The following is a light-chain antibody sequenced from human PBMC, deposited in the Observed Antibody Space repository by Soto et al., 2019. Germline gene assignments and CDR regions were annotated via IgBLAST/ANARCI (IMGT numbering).Light chain of an antibody. CDR3: QKYNSAPWT. CDR2: AAS. V-gene: IGKV1-27*01. CDR1: QGISNY. Sequence: DSQMTQSPSSLSASVGDRVTITCRASQGISNYLAWYQQKPGTVPKLLISAASTLQTGVPSRFSGGGSGTDFTLTISSLQPEDVATYYCQKYNSAPWTFGQGTKVDSK. J-gene: IGKJ1*01.